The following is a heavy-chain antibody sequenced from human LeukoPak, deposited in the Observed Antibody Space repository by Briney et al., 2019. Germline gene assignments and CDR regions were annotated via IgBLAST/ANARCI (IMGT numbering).Heavy chain of an antibody. CDR3: LGSIKNYYFDY. CDR2: IYYSGST. Sequence: PSETLSLTCTVSGGSVSSGSYYWSWIRQPPGKGLEWIGYIYYSGSTNYNPSLKSRVTISVDTSKNQFSLKLSSVTAADTAVYYCLGSIKNYYFDYWGQGTLVTVSS. D-gene: IGHD3-10*01. J-gene: IGHJ4*02. V-gene: IGHV4-61*01. CDR1: GGSVSSGSYY.